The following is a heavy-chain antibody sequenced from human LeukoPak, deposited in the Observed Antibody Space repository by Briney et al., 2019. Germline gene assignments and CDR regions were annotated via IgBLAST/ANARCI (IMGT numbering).Heavy chain of an antibody. J-gene: IGHJ4*02. CDR1: GGSFSGYY. CDR3: ARAPYTAMVTH. CDR2: INHSGST. V-gene: IGHV4-34*01. Sequence: SETLSLTCAVYGGSFSGYYWSWIRQHPGKGLEWIGEINHSGSTNYNPSLKSRVTISVDTSKNQFSLKLSSVTAADTAVYYCARAPYTAMVTHWGQGTLVTVSS. D-gene: IGHD5-18*01.